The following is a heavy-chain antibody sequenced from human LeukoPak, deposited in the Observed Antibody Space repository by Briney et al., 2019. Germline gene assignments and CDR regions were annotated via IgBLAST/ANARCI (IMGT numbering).Heavy chain of an antibody. CDR3: ARGGTVAGHWYFDL. CDR2: INPNSGDT. V-gene: IGHV1-2*02. J-gene: IGHJ2*01. CDR1: GYSFSGHY. D-gene: IGHD6-19*01. Sequence: ASVKVSCKASGYSFSGHYMDWVRQAPGQGLEWMGWINPNSGDTNFAQKFQGRVTMTRDTSINTAYMELSSLRSGDTAVYYCARGGTVAGHWYFDLWGRGTQVAVSS.